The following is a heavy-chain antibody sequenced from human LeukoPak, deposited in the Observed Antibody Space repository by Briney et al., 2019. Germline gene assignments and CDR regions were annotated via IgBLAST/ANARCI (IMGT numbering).Heavy chain of an antibody. V-gene: IGHV1-2*02. CDR1: GYTFTGYY. CDR3: ARIRDDSSGYYYPESSYYYYGMDV. CDR2: INPNSGGT. J-gene: IGHJ6*02. Sequence: GASVKVSCKASGYTFTGYYMHWVRQAPGQGLEWMGWINPNSGGTNYAQKFQGRVTMTRGTSISTAYMELSRLRSDDTAVYYCARIRDDSSGYYYPESSYYYYGMDVWGQGTTVTVSS. D-gene: IGHD3-22*01.